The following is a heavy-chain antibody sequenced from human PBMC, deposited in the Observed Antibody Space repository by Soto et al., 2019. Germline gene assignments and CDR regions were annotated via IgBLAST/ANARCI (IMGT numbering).Heavy chain of an antibody. V-gene: IGHV1-69*01. CDR1: GGTFSSRA. J-gene: IGHJ4*02. CDR3: ASGGTTVNRRFDF. Sequence: QVQLVQSGPEVKKTGTSVKVSCKASGGTFSSRAISWVRQAPGQGLEWMGGIIPVFGRVNYAEKFQDRVTITADESTGTVYMELSSLTSEDTAVYYCASGGTTVNRRFDFWGQGTLVTVSS. D-gene: IGHD4-4*01. CDR2: IIPVFGRV.